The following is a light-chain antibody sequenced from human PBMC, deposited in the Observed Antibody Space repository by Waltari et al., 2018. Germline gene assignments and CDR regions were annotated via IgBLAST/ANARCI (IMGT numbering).Light chain of an antibody. CDR2: GAS. Sequence: IVLTQSPGTLSLSNGEGATLSCRASQSVSSSYLSWYQQKPGQAPRLLIYGASSRATGIPDRFSGSGSGTDFTLTISRLEPEDFAVYYCQQYGSSPRTFGQGTKVEIK. J-gene: IGKJ1*01. CDR1: QSVSSSY. V-gene: IGKV3-20*01. CDR3: QQYGSSPRT.